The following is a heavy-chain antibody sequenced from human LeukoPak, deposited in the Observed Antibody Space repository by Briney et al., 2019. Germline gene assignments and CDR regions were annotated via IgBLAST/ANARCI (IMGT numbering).Heavy chain of an antibody. D-gene: IGHD3-10*01. CDR2: IKQDGSEK. J-gene: IGHJ5*02. Sequence: PGGSLRLSCAASGFTFSSYWMSWVRQAPGKGLEWVANIKQDGSEKYYVDSVKGRFTISRDNSKNTLYLQMNSLRAEDTAVYYCAKDRTYYYGSGSYYGPGWFDPWGQGTLVTVSS. CDR3: AKDRTYYYGSGSYYGPGWFDP. CDR1: GFTFSSYW. V-gene: IGHV3-7*03.